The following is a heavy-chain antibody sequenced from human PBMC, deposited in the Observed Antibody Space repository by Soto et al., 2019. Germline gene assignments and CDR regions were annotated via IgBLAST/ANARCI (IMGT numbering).Heavy chain of an antibody. J-gene: IGHJ5*02. V-gene: IGHV4-30-4*01. D-gene: IGHD3-22*01. CDR2: IYYSGST. CDR1: GVSISSGDYY. CDR3: ARGRPDPYYYDTSGHYYVA. Sequence: SETLSLTXTVSGVSISSGDYYWTWIRQPPGKGLEWIGYIYYSGSTYYNPSLKSRVTISVDTSKNQFSLKLSSVTVADSAVYSCARGRPDPYYYDTSGHYYVAWGQGTLVTVSS.